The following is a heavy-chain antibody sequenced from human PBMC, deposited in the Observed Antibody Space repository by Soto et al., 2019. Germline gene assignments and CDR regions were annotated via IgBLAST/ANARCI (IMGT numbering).Heavy chain of an antibody. D-gene: IGHD3-3*01. CDR2: ISSSSSTI. Sequence: EVQVVESGGGLVQPGGSLRLSCAASGFTFSSNSMNWVRQAPGKGLGWISYISSSSSTIYADSVKGRFTISRDNAKNSLYLQMNSLRDEDTAVYYCARVIWSGHLTSDLWGQGTLVTVSS. V-gene: IGHV3-48*02. CDR3: ARVIWSGHLTSDL. CDR1: GFTFSSNS. J-gene: IGHJ5*02.